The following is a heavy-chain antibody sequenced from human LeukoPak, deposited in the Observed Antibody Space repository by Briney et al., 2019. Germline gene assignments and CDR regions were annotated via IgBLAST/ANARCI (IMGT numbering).Heavy chain of an antibody. J-gene: IGHJ4*02. Sequence: PGGSLRLSCAASGFTFSIYSVTWVRQAPGKGLEWVSAISGSGGSTYYADSVKGRFTISRDNSKNTLYLQMNSLRAEDTAVYYCAKMVRGVYFDYWGQGTLVTVSS. CDR2: ISGSGGST. CDR1: GFTFSIYS. V-gene: IGHV3-23*01. D-gene: IGHD3-10*01. CDR3: AKMVRGVYFDY.